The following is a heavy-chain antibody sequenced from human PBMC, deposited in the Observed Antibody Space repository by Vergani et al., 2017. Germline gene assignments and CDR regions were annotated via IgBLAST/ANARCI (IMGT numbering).Heavy chain of an antibody. D-gene: IGHD3-10*01. V-gene: IGHV5-51*01. CDR1: GYSFTSYW. CDR3: ARGGERFGELLWDYYYGMDV. Sequence: EVQLVQSGAEVKKPGESLKISCEGSGYSFTSYWIGWVRQMPGKGLEWMGIIYPGDSYTRYSPSFQGQVTISADKSISTAYLQWSSLKASDTAMYYCARGGERFGELLWDYYYGMDVWGQGTTVTVSS. CDR2: IYPGDSYT. J-gene: IGHJ6*02.